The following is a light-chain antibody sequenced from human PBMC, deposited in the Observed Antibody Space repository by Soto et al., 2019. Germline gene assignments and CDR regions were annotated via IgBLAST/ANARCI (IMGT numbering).Light chain of an antibody. CDR2: DVT. J-gene: IGLJ3*02. Sequence: QAVVTQPRSVSGSPGQSVTISCTGTSSDVGGYDYVSWFQHHPGKVPKLMIYDVTKRPSGVPDRVSASKSGNTASLTISGLQAEDEADYYCCSYGGYFWVFGGGTKLTVL. CDR1: SSDVGGYDY. CDR3: CSYGGYFWV. V-gene: IGLV2-11*01.